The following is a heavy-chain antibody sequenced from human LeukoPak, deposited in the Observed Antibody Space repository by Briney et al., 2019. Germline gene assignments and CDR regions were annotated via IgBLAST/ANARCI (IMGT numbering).Heavy chain of an antibody. CDR3: ARDQSARPDTGSPFYY. Sequence: GGCLRLSCAASGVTVSSNYMSWVRQAPGKGLEWGSVVYGGGSTYYADSVKGRFTISRDNSKNTLYLQMDSLRAEDTAVYYCARDQSARPDTGSPFYYWGQGALVTVSS. D-gene: IGHD3-10*01. CDR1: GVTVSSNY. V-gene: IGHV3-53*01. J-gene: IGHJ4*02. CDR2: VYGGGST.